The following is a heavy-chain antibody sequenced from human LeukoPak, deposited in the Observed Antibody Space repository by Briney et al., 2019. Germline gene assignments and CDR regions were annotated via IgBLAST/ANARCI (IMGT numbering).Heavy chain of an antibody. CDR1: GFTFSSYA. Sequence: PGRSLRLSCAASGFTFSSYAMHWVRQAPGKGLEWVAVISYDGSNKYYADSVKGRFTISRDNSKNTLYLQMNSLRAEDTAVYYCARGVYYDYVWGSYRLDYWGQGTLVTVSS. CDR3: ARGVYYDYVWGSYRLDY. J-gene: IGHJ4*02. D-gene: IGHD3-16*02. V-gene: IGHV3-30*04. CDR2: ISYDGSNK.